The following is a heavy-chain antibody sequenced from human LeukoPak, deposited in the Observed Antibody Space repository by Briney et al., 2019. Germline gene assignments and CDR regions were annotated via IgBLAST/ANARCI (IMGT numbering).Heavy chain of an antibody. CDR1: GFTFSSHT. CDR2: ISSTSSVI. Sequence: PGRSLRLSCAASGFTFSSHTMNWVRQAPGKGLEWISYISSTSSVIYYADSVKGRFTISRDNAKNSLYLQMNSLRAEDTAVYYCAGEPIVTAGIVGYYWGQGTLATVS. D-gene: IGHD2-2*01. V-gene: IGHV3-48*04. J-gene: IGHJ4*02. CDR3: AGEPIVTAGIVGYY.